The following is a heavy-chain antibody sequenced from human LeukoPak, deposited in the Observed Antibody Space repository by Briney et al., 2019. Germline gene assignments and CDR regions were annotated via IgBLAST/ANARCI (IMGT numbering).Heavy chain of an antibody. Sequence: ASVKVSCKASGYTFTSYGISWVRQAPGQGLEWMGWISAYNGNTNYAQKLQGRVTMTTDTSTSTAYMELRSLRSDDTAVYYCARGAYDSSGYYFRLLWSILDWFDPWGQGTLVTVSS. D-gene: IGHD3-22*01. CDR1: GYTFTSYG. V-gene: IGHV1-18*01. J-gene: IGHJ5*02. CDR2: ISAYNGNT. CDR3: ARGAYDSSGYYFRLLWSILDWFDP.